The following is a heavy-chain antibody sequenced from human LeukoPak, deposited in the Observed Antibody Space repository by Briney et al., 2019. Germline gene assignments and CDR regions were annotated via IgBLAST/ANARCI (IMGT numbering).Heavy chain of an antibody. CDR1: GFTFSSYW. CDR2: IKQDGSEK. CDR3: ARVSSSSYVKPSYFDY. D-gene: IGHD6-6*01. Sequence: GGSLRLSCAASGFTFSSYWMSWVRQAPGKGLEWVANIKQDGSEKYYVDSVKGRFTISRDNAKNSLYLQMNSLRAEDTAVYYCARVSSSSYVKPSYFDYWGQETLVTVSS. V-gene: IGHV3-7*01. J-gene: IGHJ4*02.